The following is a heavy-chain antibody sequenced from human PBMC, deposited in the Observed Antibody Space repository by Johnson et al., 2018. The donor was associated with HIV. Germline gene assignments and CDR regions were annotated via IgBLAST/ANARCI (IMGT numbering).Heavy chain of an antibody. CDR2: ISYDGSNK. V-gene: IGHV3-30-3*01. J-gene: IGHJ3*02. CDR3: AREKLELGIDAFDI. Sequence: QEQLVESGGGLVQPGGSLRLSCAASGFTFSSYEMNWVRQAPGKGLEWVAVISYDGSNKYYTDSVNGRFTISRDNSKNTLYLQMNSLRAEDTAVYYCAREKLELGIDAFDIWGQGTMVTVSS. CDR1: GFTFSSYE. D-gene: IGHD1-7*01.